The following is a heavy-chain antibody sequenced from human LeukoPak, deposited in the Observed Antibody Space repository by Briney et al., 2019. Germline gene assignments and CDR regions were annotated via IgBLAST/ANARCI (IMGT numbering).Heavy chain of an antibody. D-gene: IGHD3-10*01. CDR2: MSGSGGST. CDR1: GFTFSSYA. V-gene: IGHV3-23*01. Sequence: GGSRRLSCAAAGFTFSSYAMSWVRQAPGNGLEWVSAMSGSGGSTYYADSVKGRFTISRDNSKNTLYLQMNSLRAEDTAVYYCASSTHITMVRGVIISFDYWGQGTLVTVSS. CDR3: ASSTHITMVRGVIISFDY. J-gene: IGHJ4*02.